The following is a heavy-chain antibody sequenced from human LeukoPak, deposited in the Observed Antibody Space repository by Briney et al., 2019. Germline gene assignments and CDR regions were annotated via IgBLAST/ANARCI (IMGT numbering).Heavy chain of an antibody. CDR1: GYTFTGYY. Sequence: ASVKVSCKASGYTFTGYYMHWVRQAPGQGLEWMGWINPNSGGTNYAQKFQGRVTMTRDTSISTAYMELSRLRSDDTAVYYCAVSSIAVAGSFDYWGQGTLVTVSS. V-gene: IGHV1-2*02. J-gene: IGHJ4*02. CDR3: AVSSIAVAGSFDY. D-gene: IGHD6-19*01. CDR2: INPNSGGT.